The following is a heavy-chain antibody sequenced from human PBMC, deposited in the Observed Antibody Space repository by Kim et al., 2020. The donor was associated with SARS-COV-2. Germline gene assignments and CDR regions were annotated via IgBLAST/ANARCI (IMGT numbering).Heavy chain of an antibody. CDR1: GFPFSETW. Sequence: GGSLRLSCAASGFPFSETWMTWVRQAPGKGLEWVGRIKRNADGGPTDYAASVKGRFTISRDDSENILYLQMNSLRSEDTALYYWLTGLGKSDTDYWGQGTLVTVSS. J-gene: IGHJ4*02. D-gene: IGHD3-10*01. CDR3: LTGLGKSDTDY. CDR2: IKRNADGGPT. V-gene: IGHV3-15*01.